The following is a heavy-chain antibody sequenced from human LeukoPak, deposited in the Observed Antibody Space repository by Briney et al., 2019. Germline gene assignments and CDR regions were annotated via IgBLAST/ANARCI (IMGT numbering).Heavy chain of an antibody. CDR3: ARVVGSSSPTYFDY. D-gene: IGHD6-13*01. V-gene: IGHV4-38-2*01. CDR2: IYHSGST. CDR1: GYSISSGYY. J-gene: IGHJ4*02. Sequence: PSETLSLTCAVSGYSISSGYYWGWIRQPPGKGLEWIGSIYHSGSTYYNPSLKSRVTISVDTSKNQFSLKLSSVTAADTAVYYCARVVGSSSPTYFDYWGQGTLVTVS.